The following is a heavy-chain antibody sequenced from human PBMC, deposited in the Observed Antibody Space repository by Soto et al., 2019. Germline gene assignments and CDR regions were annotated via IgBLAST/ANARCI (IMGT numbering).Heavy chain of an antibody. V-gene: IGHV3-11*01. CDR3: ARVGAVAGKNAFDI. J-gene: IGHJ3*02. Sequence: QVQLVESGGGLVKPGGSLRLSCAASGFTFSDYYMSWIRQAPGKGLEWVSYISSSGNTIYYADSVKGRFSISRDNAENSLYLQVNSLRAEDTALYYCARVGAVAGKNAFDIWGQGTMVTVSS. CDR1: GFTFSDYY. D-gene: IGHD6-13*01. CDR2: ISSSGNTI.